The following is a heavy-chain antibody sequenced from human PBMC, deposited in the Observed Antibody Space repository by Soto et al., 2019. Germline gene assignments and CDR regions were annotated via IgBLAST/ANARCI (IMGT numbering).Heavy chain of an antibody. Sequence: TLSLTCAVSGCSIRSGGYSWSWIRQPPGKGLEWIGEINHSGSTNYNPSLKSRVTISVDTSKNQFSLKLSSVTAADTAVYYCARGVSTRPYYFDYWGQGTLVTVSS. J-gene: IGHJ4*02. D-gene: IGHD1-1*01. V-gene: IGHV4-30-2*01. CDR1: GCSIRSGGYS. CDR2: INHSGST. CDR3: ARGVSTRPYYFDY.